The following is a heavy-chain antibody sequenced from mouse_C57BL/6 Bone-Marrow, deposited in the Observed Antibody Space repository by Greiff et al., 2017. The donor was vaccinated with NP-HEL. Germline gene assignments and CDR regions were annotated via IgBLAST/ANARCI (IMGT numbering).Heavy chain of an antibody. CDR3: ATGGYQRDMDD. Sequence: QVQLQQSGAELVKPGASVKLSCKASGYTFTSYGISWVKQRPGQGLEWIGEIYPRSGNTYYNEKFKGKATLTADKSSSTAYMELRSLTSEDSAVYYCATGGYQRDMDDWGKGTSVTVSS. V-gene: IGHV1-81*01. CDR1: GYTFTSYG. D-gene: IGHD2-2*01. CDR2: IYPRSGNT. J-gene: IGHJ4*01.